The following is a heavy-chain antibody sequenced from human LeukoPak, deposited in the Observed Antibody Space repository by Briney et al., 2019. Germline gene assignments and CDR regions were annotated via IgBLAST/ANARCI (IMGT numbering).Heavy chain of an antibody. Sequence: GGSLRLSCAASGFTFSSYSMNWVRQAPGKGLEWVSYISSSSSTIYHADSVKGRFTISRDNAKNSLYLQMNSLRAEDTAVHYCARGIARTTPFFDYWGQGTLVTVSS. V-gene: IGHV3-48*01. D-gene: IGHD1/OR15-1a*01. J-gene: IGHJ4*02. CDR2: ISSSSSTI. CDR1: GFTFSSYS. CDR3: ARGIARTTPFFDY.